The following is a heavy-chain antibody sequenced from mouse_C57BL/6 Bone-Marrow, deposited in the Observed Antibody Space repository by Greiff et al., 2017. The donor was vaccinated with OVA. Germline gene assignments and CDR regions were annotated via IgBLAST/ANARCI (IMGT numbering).Heavy chain of an antibody. V-gene: IGHV1-55*01. J-gene: IGHJ1*03. D-gene: IGHD2-2*01. CDR2: IYPGSGST. CDR3: ARGDGYASYWYFDV. CDR1: GYTFTSYW. Sequence: QVQLQQPGAELVKPGASVKMSCKASGYTFTSYWITWVKQRPGQGLEWIGDIYPGSGSTNYNEKFKSKATLTVDTSSSTAYMQLSSLTSEDSAVYYCARGDGYASYWYFDVWGTGTTVTVSS.